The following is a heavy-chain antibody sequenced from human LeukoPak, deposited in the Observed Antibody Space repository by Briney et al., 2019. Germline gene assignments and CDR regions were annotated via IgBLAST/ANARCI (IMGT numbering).Heavy chain of an antibody. D-gene: IGHD1-26*01. Sequence: SETLSLTCTVSGGSISSSSYYWGWIRQPPGKGLEWIASIYYSGSTYYNPSLKSRVTISVDTSKNQFSLKLSSVTAADTAVYYCGSPRGSYPYNYFDYWGQGTLVTVSS. CDR3: GSPRGSYPYNYFDY. V-gene: IGHV4-39*01. CDR1: GGSISSSSYY. J-gene: IGHJ4*02. CDR2: IYYSGST.